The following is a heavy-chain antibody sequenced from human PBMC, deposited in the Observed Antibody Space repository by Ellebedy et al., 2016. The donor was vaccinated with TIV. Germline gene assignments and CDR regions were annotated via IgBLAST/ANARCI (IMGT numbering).Heavy chain of an antibody. CDR2: VYYSGAT. J-gene: IGHJ4*02. CDR1: GGSISSYY. V-gene: IGHV4-59*01. CDR3: ARKGLAWYFDY. D-gene: IGHD2-15*01. Sequence: SETLSLTCNVSGGSISSYYWSWIRQPPGKGLEWIGYVYYSGATSYNPSLKSRVTISVDTSKNQFSLKLTSVTAADTAVYYCARKGLAWYFDYWGQGTLVTVSS.